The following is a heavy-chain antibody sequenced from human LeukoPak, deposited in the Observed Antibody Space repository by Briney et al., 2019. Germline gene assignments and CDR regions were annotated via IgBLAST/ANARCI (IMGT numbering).Heavy chain of an antibody. CDR2: INPNSGGT. Sequence: ASVKVSCKASGYTFTGYYMHWVRQAPGQGLEWKGWINPNSGGTNYAQKFQGRVTMTRDTSISTAYMELSRLRSDDTAVYYCAREGIAVAGMDYWGQGTLVTVSS. D-gene: IGHD6-19*01. CDR3: AREGIAVAGMDY. J-gene: IGHJ4*02. CDR1: GYTFTGYY. V-gene: IGHV1-2*02.